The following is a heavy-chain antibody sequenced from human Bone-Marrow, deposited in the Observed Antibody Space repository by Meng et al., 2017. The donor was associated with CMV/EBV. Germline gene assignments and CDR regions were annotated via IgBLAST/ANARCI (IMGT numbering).Heavy chain of an antibody. D-gene: IGHD2-21*02. CDR2: ISSSSSYI. CDR1: GFTFSSYS. V-gene: IGHV3-21*01. Sequence: GESLKISCAASGFTFSSYSMNWVRQAPGKGLEWVSSISSSSSYIYYADSVKGRFTISRDNAKNSLYLQMNSLRAEDTAVYYCAGWGEVGGDHGSFDYWGQGTLVTFSS. J-gene: IGHJ4*02. CDR3: AGWGEVGGDHGSFDY.